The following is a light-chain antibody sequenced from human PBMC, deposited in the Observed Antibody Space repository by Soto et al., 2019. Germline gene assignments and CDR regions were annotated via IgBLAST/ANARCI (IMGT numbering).Light chain of an antibody. V-gene: IGKV1-9*01. CDR3: QQVYVYPST. CDR2: AAS. J-gene: IGKJ4*01. CDR1: QGISSY. Sequence: IQMTHSPSTLSGTVLYRVTITFLASQGISSYLGWYQQKPGKAPNLLIYAASTLQSGVPSRFSGGGSGTDFTLTISSLQPEDFATYYCQQVYVYPSTFGGGTKVDIK.